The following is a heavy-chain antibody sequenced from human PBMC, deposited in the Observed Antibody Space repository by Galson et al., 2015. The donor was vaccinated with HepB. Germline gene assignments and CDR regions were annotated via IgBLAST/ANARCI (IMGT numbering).Heavy chain of an antibody. CDR3: AKERGETGGNNWGSSWYLDL. CDR1: GFIFSSYT. D-gene: IGHD7-27*01. J-gene: IGHJ2*01. CDR2: ISSSGTYI. Sequence: SGAEVKKPGESLRLSCAASGFIFSSYTMNWVRQAPGKGLEWVSSISSSGTYIYSADSVKGRFTISRDNAKNSLYLQMNSLRDEDTAVYYCAKERGETGGNNWGSSWYLDLWGRGTLVTVSS. V-gene: IGHV3-21*01.